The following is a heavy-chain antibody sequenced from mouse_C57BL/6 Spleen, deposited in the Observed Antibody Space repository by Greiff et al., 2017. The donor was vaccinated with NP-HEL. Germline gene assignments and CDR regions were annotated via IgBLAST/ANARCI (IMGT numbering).Heavy chain of an antibody. CDR1: GYTFTDYY. CDR3: ARGGSSYFSYAMDY. Sequence: VQLQQSGPELVKPGASVKISCKASGYTFTDYYMNWVKQSHGKSLEWIGDINPNNGGTSYNQKFKGKATLTVDKSSSTAYMELRSLTSEDSAVYYCARGGSSYFSYAMDYWGQGTSVTVSS. J-gene: IGHJ4*01. CDR2: INPNNGGT. V-gene: IGHV1-26*01. D-gene: IGHD1-1*01.